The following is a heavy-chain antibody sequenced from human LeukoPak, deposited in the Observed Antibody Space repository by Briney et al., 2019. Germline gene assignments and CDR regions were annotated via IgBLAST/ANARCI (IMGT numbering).Heavy chain of an antibody. CDR1: GFTFSNYG. D-gene: IGHD6-13*01. CDR3: ARDLTQLDLFDY. CDR2: IWYDGSNK. J-gene: IGHJ4*02. V-gene: IGHV3-33*01. Sequence: GRSLRLSCAASGFTFSNYGMHWVRQAPGKGLEWVAVIWYDGSNKYYADSVKGRFTLSRDNSKNTLFLQMNSLRPEDTAVYFCARDLTQLDLFDYWGQGTLVTVSS.